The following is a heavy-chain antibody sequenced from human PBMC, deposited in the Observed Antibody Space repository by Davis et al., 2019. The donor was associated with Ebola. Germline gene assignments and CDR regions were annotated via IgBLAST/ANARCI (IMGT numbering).Heavy chain of an antibody. J-gene: IGHJ4*02. CDR2: MLHDGIEK. Sequence: PGGSLRLSCAASGFTFSESWMAWVRQAPGKGLAWLANMLHDGIEKYSAGPVKGRFTISRDNARNSFYLQMNSLRVEETAVYYCARDNYWKLDYWGQGILVTVSS. V-gene: IGHV3-7*01. D-gene: IGHD4-11*01. CDR1: GFTFSESW. CDR3: ARDNYWKLDY.